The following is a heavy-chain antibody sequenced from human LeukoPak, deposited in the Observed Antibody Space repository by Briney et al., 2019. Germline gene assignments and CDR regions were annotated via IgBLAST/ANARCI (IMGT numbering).Heavy chain of an antibody. CDR2: AWHDGSNK. CDR3: ARDRSYGGNSAAFDY. V-gene: IGHV3-33*08. J-gene: IGHJ4*02. CDR1: GFTFSSYG. Sequence: TGGSLRLSCAASGFTFSSYGMHWVRQAPGKGLEWVAVAWHDGSNKYYADSVKGRFTISRDNSKNTLYLQMNSLRAEDTAVYYCARDRSYGGNSAAFDYWGQGTLVTVSS. D-gene: IGHD4-23*01.